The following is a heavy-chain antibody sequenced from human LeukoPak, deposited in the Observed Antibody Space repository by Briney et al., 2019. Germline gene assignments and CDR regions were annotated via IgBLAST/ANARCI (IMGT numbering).Heavy chain of an antibody. D-gene: IGHD3-9*01. CDR1: GGSISSSSYY. V-gene: IGHV4-39*07. CDR2: IYYSGST. Sequence: PSETLSLTCTVSGGSISSSSYYWGWIRQPPGKGLEWIGSIYYSGSTYYNPSLKSRVTISVDTSKNQFSLKLSSVTAADTAVYYCAREVIRYFDPLYMDVWGKGTTVTVSS. CDR3: AREVIRYFDPLYMDV. J-gene: IGHJ6*03.